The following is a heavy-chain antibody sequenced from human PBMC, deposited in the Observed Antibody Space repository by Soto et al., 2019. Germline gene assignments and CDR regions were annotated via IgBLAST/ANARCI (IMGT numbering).Heavy chain of an antibody. CDR2: IWYDGSSK. Sequence: PGGSLRLSCVASGFTFSSYGMHWVRQAPGKGLEWVAIIWYDGSSKYYADSVKGRFTISRDNSKNTLFLQMNSLRAEDTAVYYCASRRGVTFYGMDVWGQGTTVTVSS. J-gene: IGHJ6*02. D-gene: IGHD2-8*01. CDR3: ASRRGVTFYGMDV. V-gene: IGHV3-33*01. CDR1: GFTFSSYG.